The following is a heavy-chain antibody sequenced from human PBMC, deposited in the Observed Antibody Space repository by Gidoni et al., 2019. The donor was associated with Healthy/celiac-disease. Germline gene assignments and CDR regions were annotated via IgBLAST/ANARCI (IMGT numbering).Heavy chain of an antibody. CDR3: AKDFSLGYSYGFDY. CDR2: ISWNSGSI. V-gene: IGHV3-9*01. Sequence: EVQLVESGGGLVQPGRSRRLSCAASGFTFDDYAMHWVRQAPGKGLAWVSGISWNSGSIGYADSVKGRFTISRDNAKNSLYLQMNSLRAEDTALYYCAKDFSLGYSYGFDYWGQGTLVTVSS. D-gene: IGHD5-18*01. J-gene: IGHJ4*02. CDR1: GFTFDDYA.